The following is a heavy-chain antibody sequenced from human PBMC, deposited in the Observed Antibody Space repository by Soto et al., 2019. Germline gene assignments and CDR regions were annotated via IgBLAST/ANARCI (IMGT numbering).Heavy chain of an antibody. Sequence: SETLSLTCTVSGGSISSGDYYWSWIRQPPGKGLEWIGYIYYSGSTYYNPSLKSRVTISVDTSKNQFSLKLSSVTAADTAVYYCARESITIFGEAMGPYYYYGMDVWGQGTTVTVSS. CDR2: IYYSGST. D-gene: IGHD3-3*01. CDR1: GGSISSGDYY. CDR3: ARESITIFGEAMGPYYYYGMDV. J-gene: IGHJ6*02. V-gene: IGHV4-30-4*01.